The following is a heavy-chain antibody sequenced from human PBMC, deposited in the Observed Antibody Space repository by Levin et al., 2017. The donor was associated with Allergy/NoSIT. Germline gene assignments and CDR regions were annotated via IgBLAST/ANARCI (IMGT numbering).Heavy chain of an antibody. CDR1: GFTFSDYY. V-gene: IGHV3-11*01. Sequence: GGSLRLSCAASGFTFSDYYMTWIRQAPGKGLEWVSYIGSRGSTINYADSVKGRFTVSRDNAKNSLYLQMNSLRAEDTAVYYCARPHIAVAVYYFDYWGQGALVTVSS. D-gene: IGHD6-19*01. CDR3: ARPHIAVAVYYFDY. CDR2: IGSRGSTI. J-gene: IGHJ4*02.